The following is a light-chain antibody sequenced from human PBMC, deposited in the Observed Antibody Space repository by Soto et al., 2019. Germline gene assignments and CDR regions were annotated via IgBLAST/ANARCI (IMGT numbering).Light chain of an antibody. J-gene: IGKJ2*01. CDR3: HQRSNWPMYT. CDR1: QSVSSY. V-gene: IGKV3-11*01. Sequence: EIVLTQSPATLSLSPGERATLSCRASQSVSSYLAWYQQKPGQAPRLLIYDASNRATGIPARFSGSGSGTDFTLTTSSREPEDFAVYYCHQRSNWPMYTFGQWTKRESK. CDR2: DAS.